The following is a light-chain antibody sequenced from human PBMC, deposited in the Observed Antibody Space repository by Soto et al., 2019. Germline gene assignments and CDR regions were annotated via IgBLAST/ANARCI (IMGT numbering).Light chain of an antibody. CDR3: QQYASAPLT. CDR2: GAS. V-gene: IGKV3-20*01. CDR1: QTVGRNY. Sequence: EIVLTHSPGTLSLSPGERATLSCRASQTVGRNYLAWYQQKPGQSPRLLIHGASNRATGIPDRISGSGSGTDFTLIINRLEPADFAVYYCQQYASAPLTFGGGTKVEIK. J-gene: IGKJ4*01.